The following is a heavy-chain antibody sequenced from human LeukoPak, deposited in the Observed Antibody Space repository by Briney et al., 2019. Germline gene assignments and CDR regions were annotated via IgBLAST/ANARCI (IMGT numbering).Heavy chain of an antibody. Sequence: ASVTVSCKASGYTFTSYDINWVRQATGQGLEWMGWMNPNSGNTGYAQKFQGRVTMTRNTSISTAYMELSSLRSEDTAVYYCARGSSTSSYYYYGMDVWGQGTLVTVSS. D-gene: IGHD2-2*01. J-gene: IGHJ6*02. CDR1: GYTFTSYD. CDR3: ARGSSTSSYYYYGMDV. CDR2: MNPNSGNT. V-gene: IGHV1-8*01.